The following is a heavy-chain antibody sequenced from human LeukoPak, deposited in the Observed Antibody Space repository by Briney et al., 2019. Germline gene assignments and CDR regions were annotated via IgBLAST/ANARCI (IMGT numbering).Heavy chain of an antibody. CDR1: EFTFNNYA. J-gene: IGHJ2*01. V-gene: IGHV3-23*01. CDR3: AKDRTVGASYWYFDL. CDR2: LSANGANT. D-gene: IGHD1-26*01. Sequence: PGGSLRLSCAASEFTFNNYAMSWVRQAPGKGLEWVSSLSANGANTYSADSVKGRFIISRDNSKNTLYLQVNSLRPEDTAVYYCAKDRTVGASYWYFDLWGRGTLVTVSS.